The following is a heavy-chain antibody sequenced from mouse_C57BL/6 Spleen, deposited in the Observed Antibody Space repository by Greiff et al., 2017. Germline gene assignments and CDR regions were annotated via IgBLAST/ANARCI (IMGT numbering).Heavy chain of an antibody. CDR1: GFTFTDYY. D-gene: IGHD2-1*01. CDR2: IRNKANGDTT. V-gene: IGHV7-3*01. Sequence: EVKVEESGGGLVQPGGSLSLSCAASGFTFTDYYMSWVRPPPGTALEWLGFIRNKANGDTTEYSASVKGRFPISRDNSQSILYLRVNALRAEDSATYYWARLYGNYVWYFDVWGTGTTGTVSS. CDR3: ARLYGNYVWYFDV. J-gene: IGHJ1*03.